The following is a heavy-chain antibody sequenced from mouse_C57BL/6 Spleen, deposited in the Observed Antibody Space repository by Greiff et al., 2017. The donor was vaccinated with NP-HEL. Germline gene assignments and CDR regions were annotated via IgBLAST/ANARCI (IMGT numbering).Heavy chain of an antibody. CDR2: INPNNGGT. CDR1: GYTFTDYY. D-gene: IGHD2-4*01. Sequence: EVQLQQSGPELVKPGASVKISCKASGYTFTDYYMNWVKQSHGKSLEWIGDINPNNGGTSYNQKFKGKATLTVDKSSSTAYMELRSLTSEDSAVYYCASRGLREYYFDYWGQGTTLTVSS. J-gene: IGHJ2*01. V-gene: IGHV1-26*01. CDR3: ASRGLREYYFDY.